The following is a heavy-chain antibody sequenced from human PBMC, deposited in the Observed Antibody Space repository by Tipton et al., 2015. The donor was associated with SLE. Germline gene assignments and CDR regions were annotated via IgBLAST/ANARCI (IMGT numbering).Heavy chain of an antibody. Sequence: TLSLTCAIYGGSFSGYYWSWIRQPPTKGLEWLGTTYHTGSTYYSPSLESRVTISVDTSKNQFSLKLSSVTAADTAVYYCARDPASVDSWGQGTLVTVSS. V-gene: IGHV4-34*01. J-gene: IGHJ5*01. CDR2: TYHTGST. CDR3: ARDPASVDS. D-gene: IGHD2-2*01. CDR1: GGSFSGYY.